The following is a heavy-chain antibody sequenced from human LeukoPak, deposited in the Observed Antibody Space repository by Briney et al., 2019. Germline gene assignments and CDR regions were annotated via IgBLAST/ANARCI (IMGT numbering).Heavy chain of an antibody. J-gene: IGHJ5*02. CDR3: ARALPVPAAIWNPRNWFDP. CDR2: MNPNSGNT. Sequence: GASVKVSCKASGYTFTSYDINWVRQATGQGLEWMGWMNPNSGNTGYAQKFQGRVTMTRNTSISTAYMELSSLRSEDTAVYYCARALPVPAAIWNPRNWFDPWGQGTLVTVSS. CDR1: GYTFTSYD. D-gene: IGHD2-2*01. V-gene: IGHV1-8*01.